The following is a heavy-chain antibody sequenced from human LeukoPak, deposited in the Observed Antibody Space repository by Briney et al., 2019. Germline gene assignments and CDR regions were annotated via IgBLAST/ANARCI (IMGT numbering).Heavy chain of an antibody. CDR2: IYYSGST. Sequence: SETPSLTCTVSGGSISSGGYYWSWIRQHPGKGLEWIGCIYYSGSTYYNPSLKSRVTISVDTSKNQFSLKLSSVTAADTAVYYCARGLGNSDYYYYYYMDVWGKGTTVTVSS. V-gene: IGHV4-31*03. J-gene: IGHJ6*03. CDR3: ARGLGNSDYYYYYYMDV. CDR1: GGSISSGGYY. D-gene: IGHD4-23*01.